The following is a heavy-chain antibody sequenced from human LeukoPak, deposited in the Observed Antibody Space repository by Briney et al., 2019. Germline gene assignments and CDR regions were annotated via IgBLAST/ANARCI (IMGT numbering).Heavy chain of an antibody. CDR3: ARGDPTGGNYHTLDY. V-gene: IGHV3-21*04. CDR2: IDSNSASI. J-gene: IGHJ4*02. Sequence: GGSLRLSCAASGFTFSTYSMHWVRQAPGKGLEWVSSIDSNSASIYYADSVKGRFTISRDNAKNSLYLQMNSLKASDTGMYFCARGDPTGGNYHTLDYWGQGTLVTVPS. CDR1: GFTFSTYS. D-gene: IGHD5-24*01.